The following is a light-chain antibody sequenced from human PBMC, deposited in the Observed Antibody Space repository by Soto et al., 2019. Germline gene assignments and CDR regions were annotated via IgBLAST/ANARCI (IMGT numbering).Light chain of an antibody. CDR2: DAS. Sequence: DIQMTQSPSTLSASVGDRVTITCRASQSISSWLAWYQQKPGKAPKLLIYDASSLESGVQSRFSGSGSGTEFTLTIRSLQPDDFATYYCKQYNSYSGTFGGGTKVDI. CDR3: KQYNSYSGT. J-gene: IGKJ4*01. CDR1: QSISSW. V-gene: IGKV1-5*01.